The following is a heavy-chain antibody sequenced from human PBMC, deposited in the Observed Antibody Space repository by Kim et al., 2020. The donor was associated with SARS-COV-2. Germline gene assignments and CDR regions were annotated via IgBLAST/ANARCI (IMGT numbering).Heavy chain of an antibody. Sequence: GGSLRLSCTASGFDFSGYAMYWVRQAPGKGLELVATISSKGNTKNYADYAKGRLTVSRDNSQREVFLVVSSFELEDKATYFCSRQLSSSWSHFDSWGQGT. D-gene: IGHD6-13*01. CDR2: ISSKGNTK. V-gene: IGHV3-30-3*01. CDR1: GFDFSGYA. J-gene: IGHJ4*02. CDR3: SRQLSSSWSHFDS.